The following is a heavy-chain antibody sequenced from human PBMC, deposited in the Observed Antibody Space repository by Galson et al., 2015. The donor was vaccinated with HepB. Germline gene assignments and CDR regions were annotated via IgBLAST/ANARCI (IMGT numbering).Heavy chain of an antibody. Sequence: SLRLSCAASGFTFSSYAMSWVRQAPGKGLEWVSAISGSGGSTYYADSVKGRFTISRDNSKNTLYLQMNSLRAEDTAVYYCARDPKKYSSSWFFQHWGQGTLVTVSS. CDR1: GFTFSSYA. V-gene: IGHV3-23*01. J-gene: IGHJ1*01. D-gene: IGHD6-13*01. CDR3: ARDPKKYSSSWFFQH. CDR2: ISGSGGST.